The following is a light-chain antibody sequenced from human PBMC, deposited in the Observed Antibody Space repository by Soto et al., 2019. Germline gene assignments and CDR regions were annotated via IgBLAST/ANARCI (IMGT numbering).Light chain of an antibody. CDR2: DVS. CDR3: SSYTSSRTLV. Sequence: QSVLTQPASVSGSPGQSITISCTGTSSDIGGYNYVSWYQQHPDKAPKLVIYDVSSRPSGVSNRFSGSKSGNTASPTISGLQTEDEADYYCSSYTSSRTLVFGGGTKLTVL. CDR1: SSDIGGYNY. J-gene: IGLJ2*01. V-gene: IGLV2-14*03.